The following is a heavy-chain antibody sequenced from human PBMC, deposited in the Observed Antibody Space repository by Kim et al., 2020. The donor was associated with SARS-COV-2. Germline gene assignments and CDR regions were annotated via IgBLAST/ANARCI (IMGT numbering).Heavy chain of an antibody. J-gene: IGHJ4*02. D-gene: IGHD3-22*01. CDR2: ISYDGSSE. Sequence: GGSLRLSCVASGLTFSNYGMHWVRQAPGKGLEWLAGISYDGSSEYYADSVKGRFTISRDNSKNTLSLQMDSLRAEDTALYYCAKWPITMILVGKPSPFDYWGQGTPVTVSS. CDR1: GLTFSNYG. V-gene: IGHV3-30*18. CDR3: AKWPITMILVGKPSPFDY.